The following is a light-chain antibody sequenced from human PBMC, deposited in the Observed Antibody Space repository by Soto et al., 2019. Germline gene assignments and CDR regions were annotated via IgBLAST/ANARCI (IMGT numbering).Light chain of an antibody. CDR1: QCIFST. Sequence: IVMTQSQAALSVSPGEGATLSCRASQCIFSTLSWYXXKPVQTPRLLIYDASTSAAGVPARFIGGGSGTDFTLTINSLQSEDFAIYYCQHYANWPLTFGGGTKV. CDR2: DAS. V-gene: IGKV3-15*01. CDR3: QHYANWPLT. J-gene: IGKJ4*01.